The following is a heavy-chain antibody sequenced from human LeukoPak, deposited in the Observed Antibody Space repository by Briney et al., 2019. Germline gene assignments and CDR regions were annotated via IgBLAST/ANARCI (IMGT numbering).Heavy chain of an antibody. Sequence: SQTLSLTCTVSGGSISSGSYYWSWIRQPAGKGLEWIGRIYTSGSTNYNPSLKSRVTISVDTSKNQFSLKLSSVTAADTAVYYCARGAEDIVVVPAAIGPLNYYYYYMDVWGKGTTVTVSS. D-gene: IGHD2-2*02. V-gene: IGHV4-61*02. CDR3: ARGAEDIVVVPAAIGPLNYYYYYMDV. J-gene: IGHJ6*03. CDR1: GGSISSGSYY. CDR2: IYTSGST.